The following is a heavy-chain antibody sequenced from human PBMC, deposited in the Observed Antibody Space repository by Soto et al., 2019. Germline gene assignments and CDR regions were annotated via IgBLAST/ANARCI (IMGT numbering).Heavy chain of an antibody. Sequence: ASVKVSCKASGYTFTSYGISWVRQAPGQGLEWMGWISAYNGNTNYAQKLQGRVTMTTDTSTSTAYMELRSLRSDDTAVYYCARAVVTPQYYYYGMDVWGQGTTVTVS. J-gene: IGHJ6*02. CDR2: ISAYNGNT. V-gene: IGHV1-18*04. CDR1: GYTFTSYG. D-gene: IGHD2-21*02. CDR3: ARAVVTPQYYYYGMDV.